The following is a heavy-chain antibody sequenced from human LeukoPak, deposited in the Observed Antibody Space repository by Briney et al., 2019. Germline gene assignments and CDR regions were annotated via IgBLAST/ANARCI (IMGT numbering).Heavy chain of an antibody. CDR3: AIIEGATGFDY. J-gene: IGHJ4*02. D-gene: IGHD1-26*01. CDR2: IIPIFGTA. Sequence: SVKVSCKASGGTFSSYAISWVQQAPGQGLEWMGRIIPIFGTANYAQKFQGRVTITTDESTSTAYMELSSLRSEDTAVYYCAIIEGATGFDYWGQGTLVTVSS. CDR1: GGTFSSYA. V-gene: IGHV1-69*05.